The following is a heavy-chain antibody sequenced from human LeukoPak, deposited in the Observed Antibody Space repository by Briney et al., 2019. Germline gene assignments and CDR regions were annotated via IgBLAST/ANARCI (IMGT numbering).Heavy chain of an antibody. Sequence: ASVKVSCKAPGGTFSSYAISWVRQAPGQGLEWMGGIIPIFGTANYAQKFQGRVTITADESTSTAYMELSSLRSEDTAVYYCARAPGEMATTFDYWGQGTLVTVSS. CDR3: ARAPGEMATTFDY. J-gene: IGHJ4*02. D-gene: IGHD5-24*01. V-gene: IGHV1-69*13. CDR1: GGTFSSYA. CDR2: IIPIFGTA.